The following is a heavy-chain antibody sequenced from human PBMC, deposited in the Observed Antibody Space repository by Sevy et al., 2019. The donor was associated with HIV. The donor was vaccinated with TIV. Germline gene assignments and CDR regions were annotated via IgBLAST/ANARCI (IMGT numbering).Heavy chain of an antibody. D-gene: IGHD2-15*01. CDR2: ISSSGSSI. CDR1: GFTFSDDY. Sequence: GGSLSLSCAASGFTFSDDYMSWIRQAPGKGLEWVSHISSSGSSIYYADSVKGRFTISRDNAKNSLYLQMNSLRAEDTAVYYCAKSGRSGGTCAYSWGQGTLVTVSS. CDR3: AKSGRSGGTCAYS. J-gene: IGHJ5*02. V-gene: IGHV3-11*01.